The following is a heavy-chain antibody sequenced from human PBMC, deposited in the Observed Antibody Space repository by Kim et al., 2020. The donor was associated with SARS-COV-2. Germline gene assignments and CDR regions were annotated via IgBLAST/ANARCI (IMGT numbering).Heavy chain of an antibody. CDR3: ARDRDSIVVNDAFDI. V-gene: IGHV3-11*01. Sequence: DSVKGRFTISRDNAKNSLYLQMNSLRAEDTAVYYCARDRDSIVVNDAFDIWGQGTMVTVSS. D-gene: IGHD3-22*01. J-gene: IGHJ3*02.